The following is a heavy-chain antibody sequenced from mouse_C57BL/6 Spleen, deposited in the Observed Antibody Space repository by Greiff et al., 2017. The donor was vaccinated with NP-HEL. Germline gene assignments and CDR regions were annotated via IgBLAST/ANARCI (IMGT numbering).Heavy chain of an antibody. D-gene: IGHD2-2*01. J-gene: IGHJ1*03. V-gene: IGHV1-42*01. CDR1: GYSFTGYY. CDR3: ARGGGYEGGYFDV. CDR2: INPSTGGT. Sequence: EVQLQQSGPELVKPGASVKISCKASGYSFTGYYMNWVKQSPEKSLEWIGEINPSTGGTTYNQKFKAKATLTVDKSSSTAYMQLKSLTSEDSAVYDCARGGGYEGGYFDVWGTGTTVTVSS.